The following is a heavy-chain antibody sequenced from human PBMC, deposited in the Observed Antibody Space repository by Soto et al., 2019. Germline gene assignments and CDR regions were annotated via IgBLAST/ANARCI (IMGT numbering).Heavy chain of an antibody. D-gene: IGHD2-8*01. CDR1: GGSISSGGYS. CDR3: ARDRGLGCTNGVCYIGNWFDP. J-gene: IGHJ5*02. CDR2: IYHSGST. V-gene: IGHV4-30-2*01. Sequence: SETLSLTCAVSGGSISSGGYSWSWIRQPPGKGLEWIGYIYHSGSTYYNPSLKSRVTISVDRSKNQFSLKLSSVTAADTAVYYCARDRGLGCTNGVCYIGNWFDPWGQGTLVTVSS.